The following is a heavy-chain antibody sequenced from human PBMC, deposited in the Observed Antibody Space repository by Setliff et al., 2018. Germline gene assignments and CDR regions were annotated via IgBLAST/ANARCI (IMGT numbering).Heavy chain of an antibody. CDR2: IDPSDSYT. D-gene: IGHD1-26*01. Sequence: GESLKISCKGSGCSFTRNWISWVRQMPGKGLEWMGRIDPSDSYTNYSPSFQGHVTISADKSISTAYVQWSNLKASDTAMYYCARLRGATSYYYMDVWGKGTTVTVSS. V-gene: IGHV5-10-1*01. CDR1: GCSFTRNW. CDR3: ARLRGATSYYYMDV. J-gene: IGHJ6*03.